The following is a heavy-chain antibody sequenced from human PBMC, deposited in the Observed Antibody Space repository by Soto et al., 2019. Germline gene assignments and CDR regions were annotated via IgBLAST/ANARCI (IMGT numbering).Heavy chain of an antibody. CDR3: ARAAKTAMAGFDY. V-gene: IGHV4-59*01. J-gene: IGHJ4*02. CDR2: IYYSGST. D-gene: IGHD5-18*01. Sequence: ETLSLTCTVSGGSISSYYWSWIRQPPGKGLEWIGYIYYSGSTNYNPSLKSRVTISVDTSKNQFSLKLSSVTAADTAVYYCARAAKTAMAGFDYWGQGTLVTVSS. CDR1: GGSISSYY.